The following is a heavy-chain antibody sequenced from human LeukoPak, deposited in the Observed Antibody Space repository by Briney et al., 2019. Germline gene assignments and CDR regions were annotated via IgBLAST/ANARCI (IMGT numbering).Heavy chain of an antibody. D-gene: IGHD6-19*01. V-gene: IGHV3-23*01. CDR2: ISGSGAST. CDR3: AKSGSSGWHAPYYYYGMDV. Sequence: PGGSLRLSCAASGFTFSSYAMTWVRQAPGKGLEWVSTISGSGASTYYADSVKGRFTTSRDKSKNTLYLQMNSLRAEDTAVYYCAKSGSSGWHAPYYYYGMDVSGQGTTVTVYS. CDR1: GFTFSSYA. J-gene: IGHJ6*02.